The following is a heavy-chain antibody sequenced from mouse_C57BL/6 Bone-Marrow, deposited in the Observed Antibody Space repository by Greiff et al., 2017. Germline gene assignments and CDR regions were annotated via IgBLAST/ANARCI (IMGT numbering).Heavy chain of an antibody. CDR3: ARHGCYPAWFAD. CDR2: ISSGGSYT. V-gene: IGHV5-6*01. Sequence: EVQLQESGGDLVKPGGSVKLSCAASGFTFSSYGMSWVRQTPDKRLEWVATISSGGSYTYYPDRVKGRVTITRDNAKNTLYLQMSSLKSEDTALYYCARHGCYPAWFADWGQGTLVTVSA. D-gene: IGHD2-12*01. CDR1: GFTFSSYG. J-gene: IGHJ3*01.